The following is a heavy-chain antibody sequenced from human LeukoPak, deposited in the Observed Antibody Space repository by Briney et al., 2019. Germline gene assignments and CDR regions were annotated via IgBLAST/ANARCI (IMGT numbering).Heavy chain of an antibody. Sequence: GRSLRLSCAASGFTFDDYAMHWVRQAPGKGLEWVSGISWNSGSIGYADSVKGRFTISRDNAKNSLYLQMNSLRAEDTALYYCAKDGEDSGSNYFDYWGQGTLVTVSS. J-gene: IGHJ4*02. V-gene: IGHV3-9*01. CDR1: GFTFDDYA. CDR3: AKDGEDSGSNYFDY. D-gene: IGHD1-26*01. CDR2: ISWNSGSI.